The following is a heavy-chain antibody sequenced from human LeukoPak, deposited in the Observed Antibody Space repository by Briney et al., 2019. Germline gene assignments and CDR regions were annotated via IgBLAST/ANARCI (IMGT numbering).Heavy chain of an antibody. CDR1: GYTFIGYY. CDR2: INPNSGGT. D-gene: IGHD3-3*01. CDR3: ARDVLRGVTIFGVVSFAWFDP. V-gene: IGHV1-2*06. J-gene: IGHJ5*02. Sequence: ASVKVSCKASGYTFIGYYMHWVRQAPGQGLEWMGRINPNSGGTNYAQKFQGRVTMTRDTSISTAYMELSRLRSYDTAVYYWARDVLRGVTIFGVVSFAWFDPWGQGTLVTVSS.